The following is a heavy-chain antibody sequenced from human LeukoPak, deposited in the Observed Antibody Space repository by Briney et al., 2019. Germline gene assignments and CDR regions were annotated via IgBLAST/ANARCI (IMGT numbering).Heavy chain of an antibody. CDR3: ARRDNYYGMDV. D-gene: IGHD2-21*02. J-gene: IGHJ6*02. CDR2: VYYTGST. V-gene: IGHV4-39*01. Sequence: SETLSLTCTVSGGSISNDRCYWGWVRQPPGKGLKWIGSVYYTGSTYYNPSLKNRVTVSVDTSKNQFSLKLSSMTATDAAVFYCARRDNYYGMDVWGQGITISVS. CDR1: GGSISNDRCY.